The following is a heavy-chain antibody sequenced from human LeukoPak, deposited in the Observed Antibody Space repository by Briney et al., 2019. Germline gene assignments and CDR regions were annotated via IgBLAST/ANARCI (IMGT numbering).Heavy chain of an antibody. CDR2: IYYSGST. CDR1: GGSISSGDYY. Sequence: SETLSLTCTVSGGSISSGDYYWSWIRQPPGKGLEWIGYIYYSGSTYYNPSLKSRVTISADTSKNQFSLKLSSVAAADTAVYYCARGGSNYDYVWGGGYYFDYWGQGTLVTVSS. D-gene: IGHD3-16*01. V-gene: IGHV4-30-4*01. J-gene: IGHJ4*02. CDR3: ARGGSNYDYVWGGGYYFDY.